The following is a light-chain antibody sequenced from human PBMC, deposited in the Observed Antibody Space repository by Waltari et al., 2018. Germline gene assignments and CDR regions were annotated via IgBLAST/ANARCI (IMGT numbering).Light chain of an antibody. CDR1: QSVGSY. Sequence: EIVLTQSPVTLSLSPGERATLSCRASQSVGSYLAWYQQKAGQAPRLLIYDASNGATGIPAMFSGSGSGTDFTLTISSLEPEDFAIYYCQQRSTWPLTFGGGSKVEI. V-gene: IGKV3-11*01. CDR2: DAS. J-gene: IGKJ4*01. CDR3: QQRSTWPLT.